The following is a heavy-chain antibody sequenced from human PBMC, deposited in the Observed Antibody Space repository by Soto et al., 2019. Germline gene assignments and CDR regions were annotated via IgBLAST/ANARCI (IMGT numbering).Heavy chain of an antibody. D-gene: IGHD6-13*01. CDR1: GGSISSYY. V-gene: IGHV4-59*08. CDR2: IYYSGST. J-gene: IGHJ4*02. CDR3: ARSVSSNWFFDS. Sequence: QVQLQESGPGLVKPSETLSLTCTVSGGSISSYYWSWIRQPPGKGPEWIGYIYYSGSTHYNPSLKSRVSMSVDTSKNELSLTVSSVTAADTAVYYCARSVSSNWFFDSWGQGTLVTVSS.